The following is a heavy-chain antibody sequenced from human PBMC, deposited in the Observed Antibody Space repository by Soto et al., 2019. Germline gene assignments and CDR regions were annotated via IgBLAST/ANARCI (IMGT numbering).Heavy chain of an antibody. D-gene: IGHD6-19*01. V-gene: IGHV4-34*01. Sequence: SETLSLTCAVYGGSFSGYYWSWIRQPPGKGLEWIGEINHSGSTNYNPSLKSRVTISVDTSKNQFSLRLSSVTAADTAVYYCARGGAGNIAVAGPSYYYYYMDVWGKGTTVTVSS. CDR1: GGSFSGYY. J-gene: IGHJ6*03. CDR3: ARGGAGNIAVAGPSYYYYYMDV. CDR2: INHSGST.